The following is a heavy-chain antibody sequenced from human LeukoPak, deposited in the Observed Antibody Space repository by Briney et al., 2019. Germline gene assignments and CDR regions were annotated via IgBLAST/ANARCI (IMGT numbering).Heavy chain of an antibody. CDR2: IIPILGIA. V-gene: IGHV1-69*04. CDR3: AREQWLITRNMDV. D-gene: IGHD6-19*01. Sequence: SVKVSCKASGGTFSSYAISWVRQAPGQGLEWMGRIIPILGIANYAQKFQGRVTITADKSTSTAYMELSSLRSEGTAVYYCAREQWLITRNMDVWGQGTTVTVSS. CDR1: GGTFSSYA. J-gene: IGHJ6*02.